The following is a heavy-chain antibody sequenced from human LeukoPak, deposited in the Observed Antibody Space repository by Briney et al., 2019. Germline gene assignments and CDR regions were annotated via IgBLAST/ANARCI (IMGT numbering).Heavy chain of an antibody. CDR2: ISGSGGST. J-gene: IGHJ4*02. D-gene: IGHD2-2*01. CDR3: AKGRTSTRLYYFDY. V-gene: IGHV3-23*01. Sequence: GSLRLSCAGSGFTFSDFAMTWVRQAPGKGLEWVSAISGSGGSTYYADSVKGRFTISRDNSKNTLYLQMNSLRAEDTAVYYCAKGRTSTRLYYFDYWGQGTLVTVS. CDR1: GFTFSDFA.